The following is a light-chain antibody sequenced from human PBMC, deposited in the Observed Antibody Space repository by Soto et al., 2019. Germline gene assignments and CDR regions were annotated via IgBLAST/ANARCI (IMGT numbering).Light chain of an antibody. V-gene: IGLV3-21*04. CDR2: YDR. Sequence: SYELTQPPSVSVSPGKTARITCGGNNIGSQSVHWYQQKPGQAPVLVVFYDRVRPSGIPERFSGSNSGNTATLTISRVEAGDEADYYCQVWDSSSDHPGVFGGGTKVTVL. J-gene: IGLJ2*01. CDR3: QVWDSSSDHPGV. CDR1: NIGSQS.